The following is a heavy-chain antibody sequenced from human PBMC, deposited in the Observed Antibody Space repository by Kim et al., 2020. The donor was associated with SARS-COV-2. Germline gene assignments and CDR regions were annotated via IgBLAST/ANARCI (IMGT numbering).Heavy chain of an antibody. J-gene: IGHJ5*02. CDR3: ARDRSEANWFDP. Sequence: KYSQKFQGRVTITRDTSASTAYMELSSLRSEDTAVYYCARDRSEANWFDPWGQGTLVTVSS. V-gene: IGHV1-3*01.